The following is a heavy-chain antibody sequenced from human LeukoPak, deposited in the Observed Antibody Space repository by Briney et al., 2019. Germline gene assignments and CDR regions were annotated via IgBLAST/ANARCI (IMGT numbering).Heavy chain of an antibody. D-gene: IGHD3-16*02. CDR3: ARGNYDYVWGSYRWRFAFDI. CDR1: GGSISSYY. Sequence: SETLSLTCAVSGGSISSYYWSWIRQPPGKGLEWIGYIYYSGSTYSNPSLKSRVTISVDTSKNQFSLKLSSVTAADTAVYYCARGNYDYVWGSYRWRFAFDIWGQGTMVTVSS. CDR2: IYYSGST. V-gene: IGHV4-59*08. J-gene: IGHJ3*02.